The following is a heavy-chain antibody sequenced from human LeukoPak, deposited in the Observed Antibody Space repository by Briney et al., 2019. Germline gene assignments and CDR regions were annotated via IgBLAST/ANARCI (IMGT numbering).Heavy chain of an antibody. CDR1: GGTFSSYA. CDR3: AFWYSNYFGYYYYYMDV. V-gene: IGHV1-69*05. Sequence: ASLKLSCKVSGGTFSSYAISWVRQAPGQGLEWMGGIIPIFGTTNYAQKFQGRVTITTDESTSTAYMELSSLRSEDTAVYYCAFWYSNYFGYYYYYMDVWGKGTTVTVSS. J-gene: IGHJ6*03. D-gene: IGHD4-11*01. CDR2: IIPIFGTT.